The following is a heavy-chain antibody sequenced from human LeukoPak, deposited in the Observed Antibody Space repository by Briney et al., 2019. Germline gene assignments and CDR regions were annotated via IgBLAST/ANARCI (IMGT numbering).Heavy chain of an antibody. CDR1: GFTFSSYA. CDR3: AKATRYFDWLLPVDY. D-gene: IGHD3-9*01. J-gene: IGHJ4*02. Sequence: PGGSLRLSCAASGFTFSSYAMSWVRQAPGKGLEWVSAISGSGGSTYYADSVKGRFTISRDNSKNTLYLQMNSLRAEDTAVYYCAKATRYFDWLLPVDYWGQGTLVTVSS. CDR2: ISGSGGST. V-gene: IGHV3-23*01.